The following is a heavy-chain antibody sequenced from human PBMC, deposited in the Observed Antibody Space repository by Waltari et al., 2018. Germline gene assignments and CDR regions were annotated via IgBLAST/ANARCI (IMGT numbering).Heavy chain of an antibody. CDR3: ARDRGYSSNPYWYFDL. Sequence: QVQLVQAGAEVKKPGASVKVSCKASGYTFTGHYMHWVPQAPGQGLEWMGWINPNSGGTNYAQKFQGWVTMTRDTSISTAYMELSRLRSDDTAVYYCARDRGYSSNPYWYFDLWGRGTLVTVSS. J-gene: IGHJ2*01. V-gene: IGHV1-2*04. D-gene: IGHD6-13*01. CDR2: INPNSGGT. CDR1: GYTFTGHY.